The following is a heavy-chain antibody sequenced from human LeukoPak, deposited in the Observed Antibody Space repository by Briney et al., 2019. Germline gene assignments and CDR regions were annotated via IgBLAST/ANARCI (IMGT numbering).Heavy chain of an antibody. CDR1: GGSISSYY. Sequence: PSETLSLTCTVSGGSISSYYWSWIRQPPGKGLEWIGYIYYSGNTNYNPSLKSRVTISVDTSKNQFSLKLNSVTAADTAVYYCARAGGKSDWYFDLWGRGTLVTVSS. V-gene: IGHV4-59*08. D-gene: IGHD4-23*01. J-gene: IGHJ2*01. CDR3: ARAGGKSDWYFDL. CDR2: IYYSGNT.